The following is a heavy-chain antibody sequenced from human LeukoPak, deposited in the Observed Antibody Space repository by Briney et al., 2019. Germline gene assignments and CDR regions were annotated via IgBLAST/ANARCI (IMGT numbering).Heavy chain of an antibody. Sequence: ASVKVSCKASGYSLTDYYMHWVLQAPGQGLEWMGWISAYNGNTNYAQKLQGRVTMTTDTSTSTAYMELRSLRSDDTAVYYCARARGEYSSSLDYYYYGMDVWGQGTTVTVSS. CDR3: ARARGEYSSSLDYYYYGMDV. J-gene: IGHJ6*02. V-gene: IGHV1-18*04. CDR2: ISAYNGNT. D-gene: IGHD6-13*01. CDR1: GYSLTDYY.